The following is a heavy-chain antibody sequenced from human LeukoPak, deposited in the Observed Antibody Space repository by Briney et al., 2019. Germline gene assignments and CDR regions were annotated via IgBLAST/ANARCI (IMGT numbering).Heavy chain of an antibody. CDR3: ARAYCSSTSCLYNWFDP. J-gene: IGHJ5*02. CDR1: GYTLTELS. D-gene: IGHD2-2*01. V-gene: IGHV1-69*13. CDR2: IIPIFGTA. Sequence: SVKVSCKVSGYTLTELSMHWVRQAPGKGLEWMGGIIPIFGTANYAQKFQGRVTITADESTSTAYMELSSLRSEDTAVYYCARAYCSSTSCLYNWFDPWGQGTLVTVSS.